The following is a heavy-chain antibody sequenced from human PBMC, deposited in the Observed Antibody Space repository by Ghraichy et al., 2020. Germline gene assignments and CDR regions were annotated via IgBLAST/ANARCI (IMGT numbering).Heavy chain of an antibody. CDR3: AKEGGRLGQGAFDV. Sequence: WGSLRLSCAASEFTFNRYPMTWVLQAPGKGMEWVSTLGADGRSTYYSDSVKGRFTISRDRSKKTLYLQMTSLRVEDTAVYYCAKEGGRLGQGAFDVWSQGTLVTVSS. CDR1: EFTFNRYP. CDR2: LGADGRST. J-gene: IGHJ3*01. V-gene: IGHV3-23*01. D-gene: IGHD1-26*01.